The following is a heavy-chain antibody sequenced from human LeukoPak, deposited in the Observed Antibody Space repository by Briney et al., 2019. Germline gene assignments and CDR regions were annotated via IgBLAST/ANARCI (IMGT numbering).Heavy chain of an antibody. Sequence: GRSLRLSCAASGFTFSSYGMHWVRQAPGKGLEWVAVISYDGSNKYYADSVKGRFTISRDNSKNTLYLQMNSLRAEDTAVYYCAKVIQDYDFWSGYYQFVGNYYYYGMDVWGQGTTVTVSS. D-gene: IGHD3-3*01. V-gene: IGHV3-30*18. J-gene: IGHJ6*02. CDR2: ISYDGSNK. CDR1: GFTFSSYG. CDR3: AKVIQDYDFWSGYYQFVGNYYYYGMDV.